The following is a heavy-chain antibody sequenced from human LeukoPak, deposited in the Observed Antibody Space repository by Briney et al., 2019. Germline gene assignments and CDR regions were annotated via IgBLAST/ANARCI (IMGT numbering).Heavy chain of an antibody. J-gene: IGHJ4*02. CDR2: ISSSGSTI. D-gene: IGHD6-13*01. V-gene: IGHV3-48*03. CDR3: ARDDSSSWPGYFDY. Sequence: GGSLRLSCAASGFTFSSYEMNWVRQAPGKGLEWVSYISSSGSTIYYADSVKGRFTISRDNAKNSLYLQVNSLRAEDTAVYYCARDDSSSWPGYFDYWGQGTLVTVSS. CDR1: GFTFSSYE.